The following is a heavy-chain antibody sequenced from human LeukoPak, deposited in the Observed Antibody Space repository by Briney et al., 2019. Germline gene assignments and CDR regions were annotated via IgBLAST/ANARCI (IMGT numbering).Heavy chain of an antibody. CDR3: ARDSSSSYYYYYYYMDV. V-gene: IGHV3-7*01. CDR1: GGSISSYY. Sequence: TSETLSLTCTVSGGSISSYYWSWVRQAPGKGLEWVANIKQDGSEKYYVDSVKGRFTISRDNAKNSLYLQMNSLRAEDTAVYYCARDSSSSYYYYYYYMDVWGKGTTVTVSS. D-gene: IGHD6-6*01. CDR2: IKQDGSEK. J-gene: IGHJ6*03.